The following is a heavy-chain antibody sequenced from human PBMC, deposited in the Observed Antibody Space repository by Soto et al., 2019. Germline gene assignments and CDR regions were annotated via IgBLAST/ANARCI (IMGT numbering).Heavy chain of an antibody. CDR3: ARDQVVSGGYSGYDPYDYYYYGMDV. V-gene: IGHV3-48*02. CDR2: ISSSSSTI. D-gene: IGHD5-12*01. J-gene: IGHJ6*02. CDR1: GFTFSSYS. Sequence: EVQLVESGGGLVQPGGSLRLSCAASGFTFSSYSMNWVRQAPGKGLEWVSYISSSSSTIYYADSVKGRFTISRDNAKNSLYLQMNSLRDEDTAVYYCARDQVVSGGYSGYDPYDYYYYGMDVWGQGTTVTVSS.